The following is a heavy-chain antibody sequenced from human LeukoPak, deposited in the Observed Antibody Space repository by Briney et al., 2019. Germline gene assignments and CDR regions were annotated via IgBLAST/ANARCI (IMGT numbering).Heavy chain of an antibody. J-gene: IGHJ4*02. CDR1: GGPISSSSYY. CDR2: IYYSGST. D-gene: IGHD2-2*01. V-gene: IGHV4-39*01. Sequence: SEALSLTCTVSGGPISSSSYYWAWIRQPPGKVLEWIGSIYYSGSTYYNPSLKSRVTISVDTSKNQFSLKLSSVTAADTAVYYCARHPDCSSTSCPFDYWGQGTLVTVSS. CDR3: ARHPDCSSTSCPFDY.